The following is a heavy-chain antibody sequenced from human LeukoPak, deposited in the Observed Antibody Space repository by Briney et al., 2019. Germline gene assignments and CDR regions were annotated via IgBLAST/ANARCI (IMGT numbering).Heavy chain of an antibody. V-gene: IGHV4-30-2*01. D-gene: IGHD3-22*01. CDR1: GGSISSGGYY. Sequence: PSETLSLTCTVSGGSISSGGYYWSWIRQPPGKGLEWIGYIYHSGSTYYNPSLKSRVTISVDRSKNQFSLKLSSVTAADTAVYYCARGRNTYYYDSSGYTFGYWGQGTLVTVSS. CDR2: IYHSGST. J-gene: IGHJ4*02. CDR3: ARGRNTYYYDSSGYTFGY.